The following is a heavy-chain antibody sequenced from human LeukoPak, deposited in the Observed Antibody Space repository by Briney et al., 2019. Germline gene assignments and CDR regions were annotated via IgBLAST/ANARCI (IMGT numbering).Heavy chain of an antibody. J-gene: IGHJ4*02. CDR1: GYTFTSYG. Sequence: GASVKVSCKASGYTFTSYGISWVRQAPGQGLEWMGWISAYNGNTNYAQKLQGRVTMTTDTSTSTAYMELRSLRSDDTAVYYCARVGFYDYVWGSYRTVDYWGQGTLVTVSS. V-gene: IGHV1-18*01. CDR2: ISAYNGNT. CDR3: ARVGFYDYVWGSYRTVDY. D-gene: IGHD3-16*02.